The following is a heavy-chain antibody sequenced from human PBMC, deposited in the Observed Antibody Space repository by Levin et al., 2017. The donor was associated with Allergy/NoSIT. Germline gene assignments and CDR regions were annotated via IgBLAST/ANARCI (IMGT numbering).Heavy chain of an antibody. Sequence: SVKVSCKASGGTFSSYAISWVRQAPGQGLEWMGGIIPIFGTANYAQKFQGRVTITADESTSTAYMELSSLRSEDTAVYYCARDYYDFWSGHEWYFDLWGRGTLVTVSS. CDR3: ARDYYDFWSGHEWYFDL. D-gene: IGHD3-3*01. V-gene: IGHV1-69*13. CDR2: IIPIFGTA. CDR1: GGTFSSYA. J-gene: IGHJ2*01.